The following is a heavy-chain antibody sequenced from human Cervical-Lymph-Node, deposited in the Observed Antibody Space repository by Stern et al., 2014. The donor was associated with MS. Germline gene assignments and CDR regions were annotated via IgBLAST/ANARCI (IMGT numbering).Heavy chain of an antibody. CDR3: ASPARAEVPAPLDY. V-gene: IGHV1-69*09. CDR1: GGTFNTHT. CDR2: IIPMFDVA. J-gene: IGHJ4*02. Sequence: QVQLVQSGAEVKKPGSSVKVSCKASGGTFNTHTINWVRQAPGQGLEWMGRIIPMFDVANYSQKFQGRGTIVAEKSTSTAYVELSGLTSDDTAVYYCASPARAEVPAPLDYWGQGSLVTVSS. D-gene: IGHD1-1*01.